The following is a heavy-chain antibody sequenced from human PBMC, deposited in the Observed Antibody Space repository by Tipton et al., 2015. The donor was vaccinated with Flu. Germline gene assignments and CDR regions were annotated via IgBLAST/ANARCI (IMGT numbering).Heavy chain of an antibody. CDR1: GFTFSSYY. CDR3: ARDFYGMDV. CDR2: IRSSGSTI. V-gene: IGHV3-11*01. Sequence: SLRLSCAASGFTFSSYYMSWVRQAPGKGLEWVSYIRSSGSTIYYADSVKGRFTISRDNAKNSLYLQMNSLRAEDTAVYYCARDFYGMDVWGQGTTVTVSS. J-gene: IGHJ6*02.